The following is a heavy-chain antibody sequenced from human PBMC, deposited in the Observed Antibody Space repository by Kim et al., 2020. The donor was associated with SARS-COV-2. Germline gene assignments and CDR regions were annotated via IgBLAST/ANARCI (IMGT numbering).Heavy chain of an antibody. J-gene: IGHJ6*02. D-gene: IGHD6-13*01. Sequence: SETLSLTCTVSGGSISSSSYYWGWIRQPPGKGLEWIGSIYYSGSTYYNPSLKSRVTISVDTSKNQFSLKLSSVTAADTAVYYCARSRYSSSWYSSYYYYGMAVWGQGPTVTVAS. CDR3: ARSRYSSSWYSSYYYYGMAV. CDR2: IYYSGST. CDR1: GGSISSSSYY. V-gene: IGHV4-39*01.